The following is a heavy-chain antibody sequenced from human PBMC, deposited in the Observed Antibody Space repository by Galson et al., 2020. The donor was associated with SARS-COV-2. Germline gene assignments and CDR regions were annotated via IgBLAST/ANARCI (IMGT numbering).Heavy chain of an antibody. Sequence: SQTLSLTCPVSGGSITSDGSYWSWIRQHTGTGLEWIGYIFYSGFTYYNPSLRSRVTMSLDTSKNQFSLKLNSVTAADTAVYYCASGLGGDYWGQGTLVTVSS. CDR2: IFYSGFT. J-gene: IGHJ4*02. CDR1: GGSITSDGSY. CDR3: ASGLGGDY. D-gene: IGHD1-26*01. V-gene: IGHV4-31*03.